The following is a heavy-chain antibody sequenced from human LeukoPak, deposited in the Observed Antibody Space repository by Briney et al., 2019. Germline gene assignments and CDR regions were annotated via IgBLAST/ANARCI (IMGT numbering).Heavy chain of an antibody. D-gene: IGHD6-13*01. CDR3: ARAAAAGPYLDY. V-gene: IGHV4-59*01. J-gene: IGHJ4*02. Sequence: PSETLSLTCTVSGGSISSYYWSWIRQPPGKGLEWIGYIYYSGSTNYNPSLKSRVTISVDTSKNQFSLKLSSVTAADTAVYYCARAAAAGPYLDYWGQGTLVTVSS. CDR2: IYYSGST. CDR1: GGSISSYY.